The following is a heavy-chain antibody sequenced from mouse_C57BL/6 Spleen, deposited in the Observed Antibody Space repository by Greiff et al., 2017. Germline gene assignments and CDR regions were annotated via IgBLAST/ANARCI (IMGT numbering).Heavy chain of an antibody. D-gene: IGHD2-4*01. V-gene: IGHV1-52*01. J-gene: IGHJ4*01. CDR1: GYTFTSYW. CDR2: IDPSDSET. Sequence: QVQLQQPGAEPVRPGSSVKLSCKASGYTFTSYWMHWVKQRPIQGLEWIGNIDPSDSETHYNQKFKDKATLTVDKSSSTAYMQLSSLTSEDSAVYYCARGYDYGGAMDYWGQGTSVTVSS. CDR3: ARGYDYGGAMDY.